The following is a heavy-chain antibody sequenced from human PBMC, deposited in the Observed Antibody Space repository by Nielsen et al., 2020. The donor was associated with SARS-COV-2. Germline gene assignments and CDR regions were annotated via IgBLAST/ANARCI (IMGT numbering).Heavy chain of an antibody. V-gene: IGHV4-38-2*01. CDR2: IYYSGST. Sequence: PGKGLEWIGSIYYSGSTYYNPSLKSRVTIPVDTSKNQFSLKLSSVTAADTAVYYCARYLNTPVIVVVPAAMNAFDIWGQGTMVTVSS. CDR3: ARYLNTPVIVVVPAAMNAFDI. J-gene: IGHJ3*02. D-gene: IGHD2-2*01.